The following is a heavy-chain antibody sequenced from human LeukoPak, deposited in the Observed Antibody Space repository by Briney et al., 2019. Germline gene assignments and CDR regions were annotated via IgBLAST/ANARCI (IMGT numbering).Heavy chain of an antibody. Sequence: GGSLKLSLAASGFTASSNYMTWVRKAPGKGLDGVSVIYSGGSTYYADSVKGRFTISRDNSKNTLYLQMNSLRAEDTAVYYCVRGDYGDYTLFDYWGQGTLVTVSS. CDR2: IYSGGST. J-gene: IGHJ4*02. CDR1: GFTASSNY. V-gene: IGHV3-53*01. CDR3: VRGDYGDYTLFDY. D-gene: IGHD4-17*01.